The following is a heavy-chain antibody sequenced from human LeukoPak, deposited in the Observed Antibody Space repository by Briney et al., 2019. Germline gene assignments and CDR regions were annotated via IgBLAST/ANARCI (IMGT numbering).Heavy chain of an antibody. CDR3: ARGGQMYSSSFYPFDY. CDR2: INPNSGGT. Sequence: ASVKVSCKASGYTFTGYYMHWVRQAPGQGLEWMGWINPNSGGTNYAQKFQGRVTMTRDTSISTAYMELSRLRSDDTAVYYCARGGQMYSSSFYPFDYWGQGTLVTVSS. CDR1: GYTFTGYY. D-gene: IGHD6-6*01. J-gene: IGHJ4*02. V-gene: IGHV1-2*02.